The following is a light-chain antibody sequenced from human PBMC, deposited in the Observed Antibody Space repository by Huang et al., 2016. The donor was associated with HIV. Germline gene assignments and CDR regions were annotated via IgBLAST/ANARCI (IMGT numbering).Light chain of an antibody. CDR2: AAS. J-gene: IGKJ1*01. Sequence: EIVMTQSPATLSVSPGERATLSCRASQSVSINLAWYQQKPGQAPRLLIYAASARATGIPARFSGSGSGTEFTLTISSLQSEDFAVYYCHQYNNWPQTFGQGTKVEIK. CDR3: HQYNNWPQT. CDR1: QSVSIN. V-gene: IGKV3-15*01.